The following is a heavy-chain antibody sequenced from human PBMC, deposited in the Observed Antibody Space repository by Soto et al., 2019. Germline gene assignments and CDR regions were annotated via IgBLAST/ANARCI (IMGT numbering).Heavy chain of an antibody. CDR3: ARDRIEDVWGSYSYYYYGMDI. CDR2: INPNSGGT. Sequence: ASVKVSCKASGYTFTGYYMHWVRQAPGQGLEWMGWINPNSGGTNYAQKFHGRVTMTRDTSISTAYMELSRLRSADTAADYCARDRIEDVWGSYSYYYYGMDIWGQGTMVTVSS. D-gene: IGHD3-16*01. J-gene: IGHJ6*02. CDR1: GYTFTGYY. V-gene: IGHV1-2*02.